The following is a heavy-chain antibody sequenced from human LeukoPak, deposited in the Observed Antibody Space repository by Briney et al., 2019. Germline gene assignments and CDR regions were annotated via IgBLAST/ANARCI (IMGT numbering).Heavy chain of an antibody. CDR3: AKDPRVRGVIIKGYY. Sequence: PGRSLRLSCAASGFTFSSCGMHWVRQAPGKGLEWVAVISYDGSNKYYADSVKGRFTISRDNSKNTLYLQMNSLRAEDTAVYYCAKDPRVRGVIIKGYYWGQGTLVTVSS. J-gene: IGHJ4*02. CDR2: ISYDGSNK. V-gene: IGHV3-30*18. CDR1: GFTFSSCG. D-gene: IGHD3-10*01.